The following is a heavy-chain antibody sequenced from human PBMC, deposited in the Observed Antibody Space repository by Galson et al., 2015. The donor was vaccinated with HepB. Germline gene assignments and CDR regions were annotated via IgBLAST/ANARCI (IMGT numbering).Heavy chain of an antibody. Sequence: SVKVSCKASGYTFTSYDINWVRQATGQGLEWMGWMNPNSGNTGYAQKFQGRVTMTRDTSTSTGYMELRRLRSEDTAVYYCARDQGRGAIVGATGLSDYWGQGTLVTVSS. CDR2: MNPNSGNT. CDR1: GYTFTSYD. CDR3: ARDQGRGAIVGATGLSDY. V-gene: IGHV1-8*01. J-gene: IGHJ4*02. D-gene: IGHD1-26*01.